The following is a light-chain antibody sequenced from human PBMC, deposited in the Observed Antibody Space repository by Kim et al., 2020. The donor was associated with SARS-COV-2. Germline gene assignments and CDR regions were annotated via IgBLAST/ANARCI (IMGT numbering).Light chain of an antibody. Sequence: PGDSAILSCRASQNIDTYLAWYQQRPGQAPRLLVYDASNRATGVPDRFSGSGSGTDFTLTISSLEPEDFSIYYCQQRNSWPPAVTFGGGTKVDIK. CDR3: QQRNSWPPAVT. CDR2: DAS. J-gene: IGKJ4*01. CDR1: QNIDTY. V-gene: IGKV3-11*01.